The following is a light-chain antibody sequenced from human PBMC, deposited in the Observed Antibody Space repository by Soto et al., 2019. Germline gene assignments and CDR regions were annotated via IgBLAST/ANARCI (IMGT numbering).Light chain of an antibody. J-gene: IGKJ5*01. Sequence: EIVLTQSPATLSLSPGDRATLSCRASQSVSSYLDWYQQKPGQAPRLLIYDASNRATGVSARFSGSGSGTEFTLTISTLEPEDFAVYYCQQRSSCPLITFGQGTRLEIK. CDR3: QQRSSCPLIT. V-gene: IGKV3-11*01. CDR1: QSVSSY. CDR2: DAS.